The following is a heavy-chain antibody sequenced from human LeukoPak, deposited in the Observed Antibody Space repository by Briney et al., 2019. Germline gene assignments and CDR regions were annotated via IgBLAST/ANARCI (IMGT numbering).Heavy chain of an antibody. CDR3: AKDHCSSTSCYVDSSWYREGFDY. CDR2: ISGSGGST. V-gene: IGHV3-23*01. Sequence: PGGSLRLSCAASGFTFSNSAMTWVRRTPGKGLEWVSAISGSGGSTYYADSVKGRFTISRDNSKNTLSLQMNSLRAEDTAVYYCAKDHCSSTSCYVDSSWYREGFDYWGQGTLVTVSS. J-gene: IGHJ4*02. CDR1: GFTFSNSA. D-gene: IGHD2-2*01.